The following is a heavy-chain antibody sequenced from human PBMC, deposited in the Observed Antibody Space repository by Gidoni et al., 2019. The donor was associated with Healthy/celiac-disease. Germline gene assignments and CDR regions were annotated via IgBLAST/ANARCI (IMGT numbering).Heavy chain of an antibody. CDR2: ISSSSSYI. Sequence: EVQLVESGGGLVKPGGSLRLSCAASGFPFSSYSMNWVRQAPGKGLEWVSSISSSSSYIYYADSVKGRFTISRDNAKNSLYLQMNSLRAEDTAVYYCARGEGSSSSNPFDYWGQGTLVTVSS. CDR1: GFPFSSYS. D-gene: IGHD6-6*01. V-gene: IGHV3-21*01. J-gene: IGHJ4*02. CDR3: ARGEGSSSSNPFDY.